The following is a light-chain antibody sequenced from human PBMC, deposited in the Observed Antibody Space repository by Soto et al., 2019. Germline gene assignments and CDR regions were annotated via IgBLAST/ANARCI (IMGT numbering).Light chain of an antibody. J-gene: IGLJ2*01. V-gene: IGLV2-14*03. Sequence: QSALTQPASVSGSPGQSITISCTGTSSDVGGYNYVSWYQHHPGKAPKLMIYDVSNRPSGVSNRFSGSKSGNTASLTISGLQXXXEADYYCSSYTSTNTVIFGGGTKVTVL. CDR1: SSDVGGYNY. CDR3: SSYTSTNTVI. CDR2: DVS.